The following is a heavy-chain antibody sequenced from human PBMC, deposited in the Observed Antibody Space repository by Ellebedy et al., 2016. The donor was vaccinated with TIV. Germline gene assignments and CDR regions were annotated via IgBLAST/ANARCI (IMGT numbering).Heavy chain of an antibody. J-gene: IGHJ4*02. CDR2: INSDGGST. V-gene: IGHV3-74*01. CDR3: ARGIQLPGPY. CDR1: GFTFSTYA. D-gene: IGHD4-23*01. Sequence: GESLKISXAASGFTFSTYAMSWVRQAPGKGLVWVSRINSDGGSTSYADSLKGRFTISRDDAKNTLYLQMNSLRAEDTAVYYCARGIQLPGPYWGQGTLVTVSS.